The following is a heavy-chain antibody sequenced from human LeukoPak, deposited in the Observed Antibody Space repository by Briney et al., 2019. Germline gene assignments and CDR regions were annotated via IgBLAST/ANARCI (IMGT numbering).Heavy chain of an antibody. J-gene: IGHJ4*02. CDR1: GFTFGDYA. D-gene: IGHD6-13*01. Sequence: GGSLILYCTASGFTFGDYALSWVRQAPGKGLEWIGFIRNKANGGTTENATSLKGRFTISRDDSKSLAYLQMNSLKTEDTAVYYCTRVGSWGLHLDSGQGTLVTVSS. V-gene: IGHV3-49*04. CDR2: IRNKANGGTT. CDR3: TRVGSWGLHLD.